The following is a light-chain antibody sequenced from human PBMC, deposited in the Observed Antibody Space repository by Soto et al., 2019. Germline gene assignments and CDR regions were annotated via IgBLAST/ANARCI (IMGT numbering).Light chain of an antibody. Sequence: EIVVTQSPATLSLSPGDRATLSCRASRSVSIYLAWYQQKPGQAPRLLIYDTSHRAAGIPARFSGSGSGTDFTLTISSLEPEDFAIYYCHQYNIWPPLIFGGGTKVEIK. CDR3: HQYNIWPPLI. CDR1: RSVSIY. CDR2: DTS. V-gene: IGKV3-11*01. J-gene: IGKJ4*01.